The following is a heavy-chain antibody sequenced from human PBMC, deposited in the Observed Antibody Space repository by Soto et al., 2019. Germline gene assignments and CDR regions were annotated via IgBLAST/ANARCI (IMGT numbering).Heavy chain of an antibody. CDR3: ARGNDSSGYYQYFDY. D-gene: IGHD3-22*01. V-gene: IGHV4-59*01. CDR1: GGSISSYY. J-gene: IGHJ4*02. CDR2: IYYSGST. Sequence: SETLSLTCTVSGGSISSYYWSWIRQPPGKGLEWIGHIYYSGSTNYNPSLKSRVTISVDTSKNQFSLKLSSVTAADTAVYYCARGNDSSGYYQYFDYWGQGTLVTVS.